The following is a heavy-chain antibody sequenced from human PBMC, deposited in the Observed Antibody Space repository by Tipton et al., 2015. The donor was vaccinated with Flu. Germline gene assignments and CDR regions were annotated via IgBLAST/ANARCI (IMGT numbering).Heavy chain of an antibody. J-gene: IGHJ6*03. D-gene: IGHD4-11*01. V-gene: IGHV4-38-2*01. CDR1: GYSISRGYY. CDR3: ARLHSFYFYMDV. Sequence: TLSLTCAVSGYSISRGYYWGWIRQPPGKGLEGIGSFYYTGNTYYKPSLKSRATISVDMSKKQFSLNLTSVTAADTAVYYCARLHSFYFYMDVWGKGTTVTVSS. CDR2: FYYTGNT.